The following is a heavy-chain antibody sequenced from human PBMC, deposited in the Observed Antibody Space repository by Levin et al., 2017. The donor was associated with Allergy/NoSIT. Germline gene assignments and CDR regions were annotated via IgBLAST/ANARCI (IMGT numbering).Heavy chain of an antibody. CDR1: GYTFTGYY. J-gene: IGHJ4*02. D-gene: IGHD6-13*01. CDR3: ARGPSIAAAGTGLTRLDFDY. Sequence: ASVKVSCKASGYTFTGYYMHWVRQAPGQGLEWMGWINPNSGGTNYAQKFQGRVTMTRDTSISTAYMELSRLRSDDTAVYYCARGPSIAAAGTGLTRLDFDYWGQGTLVTVSS. CDR2: INPNSGGT. V-gene: IGHV1-2*02.